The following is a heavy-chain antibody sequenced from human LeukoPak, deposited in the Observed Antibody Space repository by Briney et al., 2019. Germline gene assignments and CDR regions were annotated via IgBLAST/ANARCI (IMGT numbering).Heavy chain of an antibody. CDR3: TRESGAFSPFGF. Sequence: PGGSLRLSCTASGFTFSSLSMNWVRQPPGKGLEWIGEVHLSGASNYNPSLKSRVNMSIDKSKNQLSLELTSVTAADTAIYYCTRESGAFSPFGFWGQGTLVTVSS. CDR1: GFTFSSLSM. V-gene: IGHV4-4*02. D-gene: IGHD1-26*01. CDR2: VHLSGAS. J-gene: IGHJ4*02.